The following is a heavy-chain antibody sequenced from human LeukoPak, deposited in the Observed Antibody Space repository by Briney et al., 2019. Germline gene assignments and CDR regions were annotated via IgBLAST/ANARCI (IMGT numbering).Heavy chain of an antibody. CDR2: INPNSGGI. Sequence: ASVKVSCKASGYTLNAYFIHWVRQAPGQGLEWMGWINPNSGGIHYAQKFQGRVTMTRDTSISTAYMELYRLKSDDTAFYYCTRGGLLGGTEFDSWGQGTLVTVSS. CDR1: GYTLNAYF. CDR3: TRGGLLGGTEFDS. D-gene: IGHD1-26*01. V-gene: IGHV1-2*02. J-gene: IGHJ4*02.